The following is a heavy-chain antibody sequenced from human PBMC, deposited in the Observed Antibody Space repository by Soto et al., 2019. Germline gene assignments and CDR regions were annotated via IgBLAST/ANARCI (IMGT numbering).Heavy chain of an antibody. J-gene: IGHJ5*01. CDR1: GGSTSSSNW. V-gene: IGHV4-4*02. D-gene: IGHD6-19*01. CDR2: IYHSGSP. Sequence: SETRSLTCAVSGGSTSSSNWWSWVRQPPGKGMEWIGDIYHSGSPHSDPSVKSRVTIPGDKSKVEFSLKLSAVTAADTAVYYCARDRKRAVAGSCRGNTVWWDPWGQGTLVTVSP. CDR3: ARDRKRAVAGSCRGNTVWWDP.